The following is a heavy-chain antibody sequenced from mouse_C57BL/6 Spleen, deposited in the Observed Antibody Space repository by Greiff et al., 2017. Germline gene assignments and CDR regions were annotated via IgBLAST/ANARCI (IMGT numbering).Heavy chain of an antibody. CDR3: ERSLYYYGSSLDY. CDR2: IYPGSGST. CDR1: GYTFTDYY. J-gene: IGHJ2*01. Sequence: QVQLQQSGPELVKPGASVKISCKASGYTFTDYYINWVKQRPGQGLEWIGWIYPGSGSTYYNEKFKGKATLTVDKSSSTAYMLLSSLTSEDSAVYFCERSLYYYGSSLDYWGQGTTLTVSS. D-gene: IGHD1-1*01. V-gene: IGHV1-75*01.